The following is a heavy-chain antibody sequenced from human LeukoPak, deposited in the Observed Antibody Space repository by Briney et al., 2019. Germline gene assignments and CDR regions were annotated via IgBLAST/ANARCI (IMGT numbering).Heavy chain of an antibody. D-gene: IGHD6-19*01. CDR3: ARLGYSSGWYSGDY. J-gene: IGHJ4*02. CDR2: IYYSGST. CDR1: GGSISSSSYY. V-gene: IGHV4-39*01. Sequence: SETLSLTCTVSGGSISSSSYYWGWIRQPPGKGLEWIGSIYYSGSTYYNPSLKGRVTISVDTSKNQFSLKLSSVTAADTAVYYCARLGYSSGWYSGDYWGQGTLVTVSS.